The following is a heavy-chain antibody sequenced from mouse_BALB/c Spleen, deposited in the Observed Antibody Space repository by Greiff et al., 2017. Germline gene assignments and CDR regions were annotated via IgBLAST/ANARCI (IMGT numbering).Heavy chain of an antibody. CDR2: ISYSGST. V-gene: IGHV3-2*02. J-gene: IGHJ2*01. CDR3: AREGAYYGYY. D-gene: IGHD2-9*01. CDR1: GYSITSDYA. Sequence: EVMLVESGPGLVKPSQSLSLTCTVTGYSITSDYAWNWIRQFPGNKLEWMGYISYSGSTSYNPSLKSRISITRDTSKNQFFLQLNSVTTEDTATYYCAREGAYYGYYWGQGTTLTVSS.